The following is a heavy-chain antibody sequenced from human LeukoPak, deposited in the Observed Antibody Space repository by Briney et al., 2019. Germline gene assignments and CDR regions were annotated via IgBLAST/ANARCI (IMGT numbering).Heavy chain of an antibody. CDR3: ARGRVLRYCSGGSCYPIDY. Sequence: PSETLSLTCAVYGGSFSGYYWSWIRQPPGKGLEWIGGINHSGSTNYNPSLKSRVTISVDTSKNQFSLKLSSVTAADTAVYYCARGRVLRYCSGGSCYPIDYWGQGTLVTVSS. D-gene: IGHD2-15*01. CDR2: INHSGST. CDR1: GGSFSGYY. V-gene: IGHV4-34*01. J-gene: IGHJ4*02.